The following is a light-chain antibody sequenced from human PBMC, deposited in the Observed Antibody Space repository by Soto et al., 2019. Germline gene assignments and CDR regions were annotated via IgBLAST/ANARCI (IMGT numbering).Light chain of an antibody. J-gene: IGLJ2*01. CDR2: EVS. Sequence: QSALTQPPSASGSPGQSVTISCTGTSSDVGGYNFVSWYQQHPGKAPKLMIYEVSERPSGVPDRFSGSKSGNTASLTLSRLQAEDEADYYCSSYAGSNIVVFGGGTKLTVL. CDR3: SSYAGSNIVV. CDR1: SSDVGGYNF. V-gene: IGLV2-8*01.